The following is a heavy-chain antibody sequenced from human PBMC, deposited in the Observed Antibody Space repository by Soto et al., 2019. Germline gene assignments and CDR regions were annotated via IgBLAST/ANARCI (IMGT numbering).Heavy chain of an antibody. J-gene: IGHJ1*01. CDR2: ISGSGGST. D-gene: IGHD3-22*01. CDR3: ATDDSSGYYYPEYFQH. Sequence: GSLRLSCAASGFTFSSYAMRWVRQAPGKGLEWASAISGSGGSTYYADSVKGRSTISRDNSKNTLYLQMNSLRAEDTAVYYCATDDSSGYYYPEYFQHWGQGTLVTVS. V-gene: IGHV3-23*01. CDR1: GFTFSSYA.